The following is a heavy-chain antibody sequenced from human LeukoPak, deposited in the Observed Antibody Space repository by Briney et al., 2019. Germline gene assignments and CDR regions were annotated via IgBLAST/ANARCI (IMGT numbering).Heavy chain of an antibody. CDR1: GFTFSDYY. CDR2: ISGSSGTI. D-gene: IGHD4-23*01. J-gene: IGHJ4*02. CDR3: ARSGNSLDY. Sequence: GGSLRLSCAASGFTFSDYYMSWIRQAPGKGLEWVSYISGSSGTIYYGDSVKGRFSISRDNAKNSLYLQMNSLRAEDTAVYYCARSGNSLDYWGQGTLVTVSS. V-gene: IGHV3-11*01.